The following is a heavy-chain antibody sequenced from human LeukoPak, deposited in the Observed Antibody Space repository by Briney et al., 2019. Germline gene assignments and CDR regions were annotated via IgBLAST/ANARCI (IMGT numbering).Heavy chain of an antibody. J-gene: IGHJ4*02. V-gene: IGHV1-18*01. D-gene: IGHD3-22*01. Sequence: ASVKVSCKASGYIFNIYGITWVRQAPGQGLEWMGWISAYNDNTKYIQKLQGRVTMTTATSTDTAYMELRSLRSDDTAVYYCARAGRDYYDSTGPFDYWGQGTLVTVSS. CDR1: GYIFNIYG. CDR3: ARAGRDYYDSTGPFDY. CDR2: ISAYNDNT.